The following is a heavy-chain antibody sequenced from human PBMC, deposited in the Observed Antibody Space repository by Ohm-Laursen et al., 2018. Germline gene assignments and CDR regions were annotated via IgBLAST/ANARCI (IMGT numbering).Heavy chain of an antibody. CDR3: AKGLSSSYYAAFYYYGMDV. Sequence: SQTLSLTWAVYGGSFSGYYWSWIRQPPGKGLEWIGEINHSGSTNYNPSLKSRVTISVDTSKNQFSLKLGSVTAEDTAVYYCAKGLSSSYYAAFYYYGMDVWGQGTTVTVSS. V-gene: IGHV4-34*01. CDR2: INHSGST. D-gene: IGHD6-13*01. J-gene: IGHJ6*02. CDR1: GGSFSGYY.